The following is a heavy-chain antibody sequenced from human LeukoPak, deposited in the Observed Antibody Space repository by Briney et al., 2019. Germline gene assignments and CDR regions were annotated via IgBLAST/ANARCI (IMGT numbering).Heavy chain of an antibody. CDR1: GYTFTSYG. D-gene: IGHD3-3*01. CDR2: ISAYNGNT. J-gene: IGHJ4*02. CDR3: ARVRITIFGVVIPPDY. V-gene: IGHV1-18*01. Sequence: ASVKVSCKASGYTFTSYGISWVRQAPGQGLEWMGWISAYNGNTNYAQKLQGRVTMTTDTSTSTAYMELRSLRSDDTAVYYCARVRITIFGVVIPPDYWGQGTLVTVSS.